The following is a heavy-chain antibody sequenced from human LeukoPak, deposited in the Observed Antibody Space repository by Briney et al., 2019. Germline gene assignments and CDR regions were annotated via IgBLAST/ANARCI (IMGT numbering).Heavy chain of an antibody. CDR2: ITNSGVTI. D-gene: IGHD3-10*01. Sequence: GGSLRLSCAASGFTFTDYYMIWVRQAPGKGLEWLSYITNSGVTIHYADSVRGRFTISRDNAKNSVYLQMNSLRVGDTAVYYCARDITMIRGLIVSFDAYGMDVWGQGTTVTVSS. J-gene: IGHJ6*02. V-gene: IGHV3-11*01. CDR1: GFTFTDYY. CDR3: ARDITMIRGLIVSFDAYGMDV.